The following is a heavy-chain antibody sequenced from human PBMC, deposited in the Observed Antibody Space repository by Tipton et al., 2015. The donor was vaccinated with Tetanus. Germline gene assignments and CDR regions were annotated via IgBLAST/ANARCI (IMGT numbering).Heavy chain of an antibody. CDR2: IYSGGST. V-gene: IGHV4-39*01. CDR1: GGSIRSSSYY. CDR3: ARPPLGYCGGGNCFAWFDC. D-gene: IGHD2-15*01. Sequence: TLSLTCTVSGGSIRSSSYYWGWIRQPPGKGLEWIGTIYSGGSTYYNPSLKNRVTISVDTSKNQFSLKLSSVTAADTAVYYCARPPLGYCGGGNCFAWFDCWGQGALVTVSS. J-gene: IGHJ4*02.